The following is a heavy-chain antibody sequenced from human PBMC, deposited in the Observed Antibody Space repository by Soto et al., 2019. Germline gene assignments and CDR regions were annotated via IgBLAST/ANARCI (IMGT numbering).Heavy chain of an antibody. CDR1: GFSLSTSGMC. J-gene: IGHJ6*02. CDR3: ARDYYDSSGYYYSPYYYYGRDV. D-gene: IGHD3-22*01. Sequence: SGPTLVNPTQTLTLTCTFSGFSLSTSGMCVSWIRQPPGKALEWLALIDWDDDKYYSTSLKTRLTISKDTSKNQVVLTMTNMDHVDTATYYYARDYYDSSGYYYSPYYYYGRDVWGQGTTGTVS. CDR2: IDWDDDK. V-gene: IGHV2-70*01.